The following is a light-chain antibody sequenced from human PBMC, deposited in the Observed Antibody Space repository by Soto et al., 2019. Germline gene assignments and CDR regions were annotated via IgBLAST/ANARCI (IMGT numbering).Light chain of an antibody. CDR3: QSYDSSLSGWV. V-gene: IGLV1-40*01. CDR2: GNS. J-gene: IGLJ3*02. Sequence: QSVLTQPPSVSGAPGQWVTISCTGDSSNIGAPYDVHWYQQLPGAVPKLLISGNSNRPSGVPDRFSGSKSGPSASLAITGLQAEDEDDYYCQSYDSSLSGWVFGGGTKLTVL. CDR1: SSNIGAPYD.